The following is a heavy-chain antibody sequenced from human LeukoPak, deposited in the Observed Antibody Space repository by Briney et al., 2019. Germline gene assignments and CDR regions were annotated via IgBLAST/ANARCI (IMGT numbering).Heavy chain of an antibody. V-gene: IGHV3-23*01. CDR2: ISGSGGST. Sequence: PGGSLRLSCAASGVTFSSYARSWVRQAPGKGLEWVSAISGSGGSTYYADSVKGRFTISRDNAKNTLYLQMNSLRAEDTAVYYCAGIVATIRGFDSWGQGALVTVSS. D-gene: IGHD5-12*01. J-gene: IGHJ4*02. CDR1: GVTFSSYA. CDR3: AGIVATIRGFDS.